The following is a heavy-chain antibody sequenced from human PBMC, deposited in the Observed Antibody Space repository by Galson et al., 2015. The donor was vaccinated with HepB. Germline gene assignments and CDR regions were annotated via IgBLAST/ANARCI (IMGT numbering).Heavy chain of an antibody. CDR3: ARDPYYESSGY. D-gene: IGHD3-22*01. CDR1: GFTVSSHY. V-gene: IGHV3-53*01. J-gene: IGHJ4*02. CDR2: IYSDGRT. Sequence: SLRLSCAASGFTVSSHYMSWVRQAPGKGLEWASAIYSDGRTYYADSVKGRFTISRDISKNTAFLQLNGLRAEDTAVYYCARDPYYESSGYWGQGTLVTVSS.